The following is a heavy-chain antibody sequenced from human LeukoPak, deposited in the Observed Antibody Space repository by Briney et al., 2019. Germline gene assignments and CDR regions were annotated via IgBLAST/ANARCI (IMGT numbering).Heavy chain of an antibody. V-gene: IGHV4-34*03. CDR2: INHSGST. J-gene: IGHJ4*02. CDR3: HGYSSGWSGTLDY. D-gene: IGHD6-19*01. Sequence: PSETLSLTCAVYGGSFSGYYWSWIRQPPGKGLEWVGEINHSGSTNYNPSLKSRVTISVDTSKNQFSLKLSSVTAADTAVYYCHGYSSGWSGTLDYWGQGTLVTVSS. CDR1: GGSFSGYY.